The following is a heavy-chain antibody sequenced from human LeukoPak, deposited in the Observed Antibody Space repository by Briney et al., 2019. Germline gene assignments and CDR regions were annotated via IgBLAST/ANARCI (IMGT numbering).Heavy chain of an antibody. D-gene: IGHD6-19*01. V-gene: IGHV4-59*01. Sequence: SETLSLTCTVSGGSISSYYWSWIRQPPGKGLEWIGYIYYSGSTNYNPSLKSRVTLSVDTSKNQFSLKLSSVTAADTAVYYCARAVSDSSGWYDNGMDVWGQGTTVTVSS. CDR1: GGSISSYY. J-gene: IGHJ6*02. CDR3: ARAVSDSSGWYDNGMDV. CDR2: IYYSGST.